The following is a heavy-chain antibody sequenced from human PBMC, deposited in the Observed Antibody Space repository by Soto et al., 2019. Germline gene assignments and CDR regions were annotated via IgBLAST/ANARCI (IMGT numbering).Heavy chain of an antibody. D-gene: IGHD1-20*01. J-gene: IGHJ6*02. CDR1: GYTFTSYG. CDR3: ARDQITGKVDSPPSGMDV. CDR2: ISAYNGNT. Sequence: VQLVQSGAEVKKPGASVKVSCKASGYTFTSYGISWVRQAPGQGLEWMGWISAYNGNTNYAQKLQGRVTMTTDTSTSTAYMELRSLRSDDTAVYYCARDQITGKVDSPPSGMDVWGQGTTVTVSS. V-gene: IGHV1-18*01.